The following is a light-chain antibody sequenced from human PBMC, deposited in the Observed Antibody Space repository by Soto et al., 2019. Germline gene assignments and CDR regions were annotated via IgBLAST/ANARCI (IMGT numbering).Light chain of an antibody. CDR3: CSYAGRNPWV. CDR2: DVT. Sequence: QSVLTQPRSVSGSPGQSVTISCNGTGNDVGGHNYVSWYQQHPGKAPKVMVFDVTKRPSGVPDRFSGSKSGNTASLTISGLQAEDEGDYYCCSYAGRNPWVFGGGTKLTVL. V-gene: IGLV2-11*01. CDR1: GNDVGGHNY. J-gene: IGLJ3*02.